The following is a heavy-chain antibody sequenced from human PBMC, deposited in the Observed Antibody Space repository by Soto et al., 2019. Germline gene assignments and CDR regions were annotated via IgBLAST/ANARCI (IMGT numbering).Heavy chain of an antibody. Sequence: SETLSLTCAVSGVSIVSSNWWTWVRQPPGKGLEWIGEIYHSGRTKYNPSLKSRVTISVDTSKNQFSLILSSVTAADTAVYYCATCQLGQYYYAMDVWGQGTTVTVSS. D-gene: IGHD7-27*01. J-gene: IGHJ6*02. CDR1: GVSIVSSNW. V-gene: IGHV4-4*02. CDR2: IYHSGRT. CDR3: ATCQLGQYYYAMDV.